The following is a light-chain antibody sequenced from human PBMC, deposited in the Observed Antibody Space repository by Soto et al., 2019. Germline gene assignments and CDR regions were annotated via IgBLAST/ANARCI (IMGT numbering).Light chain of an antibody. CDR3: SSYRSSGTVV. Sequence: QSVLTQPASVSGSPGQSITISCTGTSSDVGGYNYVSWYQQHPGKAPKLMIYEVSNRPSGVSHRFSGSKSGNTASLTISGLQAEDEADYYCSSYRSSGTVVFGGGTKVTVL. CDR2: EVS. CDR1: SSDVGGYNY. J-gene: IGLJ2*01. V-gene: IGLV2-14*01.